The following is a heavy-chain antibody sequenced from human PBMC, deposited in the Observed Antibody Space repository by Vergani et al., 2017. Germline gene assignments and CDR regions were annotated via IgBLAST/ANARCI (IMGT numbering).Heavy chain of an antibody. J-gene: IGHJ6*04. CDR1: GGSISSYY. V-gene: IGHV4-59*01. CDR3: ARDSRLLGTYYYYGMDV. CDR2: IYYSGST. D-gene: IGHD1-1*01. Sequence: QVQLQESGPGLVKPSETLSLTCTVSGGSISSYYWSWIRQPPGKGLEWIGYIYYSGSTNYNPSLKNRVTISVDTSKNQFSLKLSSVTAADTAVYYCARDSRLLGTYYYYGMDVWGKGTTVTVSS.